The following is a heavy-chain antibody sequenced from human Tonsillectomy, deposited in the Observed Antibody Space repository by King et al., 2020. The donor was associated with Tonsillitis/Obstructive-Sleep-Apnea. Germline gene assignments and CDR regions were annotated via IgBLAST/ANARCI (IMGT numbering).Heavy chain of an antibody. J-gene: IGHJ4*02. CDR2: INQDGSEK. V-gene: IGHV3-7*01. CDR3: ARDVFDYVWGSYRLTYYFDY. Sequence: QLVQSGGGLVQPGGSLRLSCAASGFTFSSYWMSWVRQAPGKGLEWVANINQDGSEKYYVDSVKGRFTISRDNAKNSLYLQMNSLRAEDTAVYYCARDVFDYVWGSYRLTYYFDYWGQGTLVTVSS. CDR1: GFTFSSYW. D-gene: IGHD3-16*02.